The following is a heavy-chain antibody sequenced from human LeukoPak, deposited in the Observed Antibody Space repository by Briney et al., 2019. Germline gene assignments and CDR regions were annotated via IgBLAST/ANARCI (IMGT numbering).Heavy chain of an antibody. J-gene: IGHJ5*02. CDR2: MNPNSGNT. Sequence: ASVKVSCKASGYTFTSYDINWVRQATGQGLEWMGWMNPNSGNTGYAQKIQGRVTITRNTSISTAYMELSSLRSEDTAVYYCARESGYYGFDPWGQGTLVTVSS. CDR1: GYTFTSYD. CDR3: ARESGYYGFDP. D-gene: IGHD3-22*01. V-gene: IGHV1-8*03.